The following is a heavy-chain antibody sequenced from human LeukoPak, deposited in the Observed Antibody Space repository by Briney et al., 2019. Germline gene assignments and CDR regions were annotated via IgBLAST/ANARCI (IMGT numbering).Heavy chain of an antibody. CDR3: ARGAGSHHDALYI. D-gene: IGHD2-15*01. CDR1: GGYISSGGYY. CDR2: IYYSGST. Sequence: SETLSLTCTVSGGYISSGGYYWGWIRQPPGKGLEWIGYIYYSGSTYYNPSLKSRVTISVDTSKNQFSLKLRSVTAAHTAVYCCARGAGSHHDALYIWGQGKMGTVSS. J-gene: IGHJ3*02. V-gene: IGHV4-30-4*01.